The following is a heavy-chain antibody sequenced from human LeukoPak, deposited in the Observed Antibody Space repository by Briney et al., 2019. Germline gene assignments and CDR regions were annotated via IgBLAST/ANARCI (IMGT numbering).Heavy chain of an antibody. V-gene: IGHV4-59*10. CDR1: GGSFSSYY. D-gene: IGHD5-18*01. CDR3: ARGYFTAMVTSFDY. Sequence: SETLSLTCAVYGGSFSSYYWSWIRQPAGKGLEWIGRIYTSGSTNSNPSLKGRVTISVDTSKNQFSLKLSSVTAADTAVYYCARGYFTAMVTSFDYWGQGTLVTVSS. CDR2: IYTSGST. J-gene: IGHJ4*02.